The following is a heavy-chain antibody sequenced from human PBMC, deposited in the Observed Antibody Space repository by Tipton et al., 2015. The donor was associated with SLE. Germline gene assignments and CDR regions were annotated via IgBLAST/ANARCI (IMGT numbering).Heavy chain of an antibody. V-gene: IGHV3-30*02. Sequence: SLRLSCAASGFTFSSYGMHWVRQAPGKGLEWVAFIRYDGSNKYYADSVKGRFTISRDNSKNTLYLQMNSLRAEDTAVYYCARDRGYCSGGSCYEVLDAFDIWGQGTMVTVSS. D-gene: IGHD2-15*01. CDR2: IRYDGSNK. J-gene: IGHJ3*02. CDR3: ARDRGYCSGGSCYEVLDAFDI. CDR1: GFTFSSYG.